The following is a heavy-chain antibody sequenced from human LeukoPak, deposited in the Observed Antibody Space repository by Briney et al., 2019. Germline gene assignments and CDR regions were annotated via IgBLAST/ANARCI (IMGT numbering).Heavy chain of an antibody. D-gene: IGHD4-17*01. CDR1: GLTFSSYE. V-gene: IGHV3-48*03. J-gene: IGHJ6*02. Sequence: GGSLRLSCAASGLTFSSYEMNWVRQAPGKGLEWVSYISSSGSTIYYADSVKGRFTISKDNAKNSLYLQMNSLRAEDTAVYYCARDMTTVTTPGSDYYYGMDVWGQGTTVTVSS. CDR3: ARDMTTVTTPGSDYYYGMDV. CDR2: ISSSGSTI.